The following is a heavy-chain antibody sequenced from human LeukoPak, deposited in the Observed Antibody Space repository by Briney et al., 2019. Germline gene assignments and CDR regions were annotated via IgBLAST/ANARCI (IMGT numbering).Heavy chain of an antibody. D-gene: IGHD1-26*01. CDR1: GFTFDDYA. V-gene: IGHV3-9*01. Sequence: PGGSLRLSCVASGFTFDDYAMHWVRQAPGKGLEWVSGISWNSGSIGYADSVKGRFTISRDNAKNSLYLQMNSLRAEDTALYYCAKDILRWELYDAFDIWGQGTMVTVSS. CDR2: ISWNSGSI. J-gene: IGHJ3*02. CDR3: AKDILRWELYDAFDI.